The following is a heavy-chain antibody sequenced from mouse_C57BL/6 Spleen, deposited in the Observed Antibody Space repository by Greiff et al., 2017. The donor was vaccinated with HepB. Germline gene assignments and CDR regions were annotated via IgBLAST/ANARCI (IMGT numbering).Heavy chain of an antibody. Sequence: EVQLQQSGPGLAKPSQTLSLTCSVTGYSITSDYWNWIRKFPGNKLEYMGYISYSGSTYYNPSLKSRISITRDTSTNQYYLQLNSVTTEDTATYYCARNPLKITTVVAEGGYFDYWGQGTTLTVSS. CDR3: ARNPLKITTVVAEGGYFDY. CDR2: ISYSGST. J-gene: IGHJ2*01. V-gene: IGHV3-8*01. CDR1: GYSITSDY. D-gene: IGHD1-1*01.